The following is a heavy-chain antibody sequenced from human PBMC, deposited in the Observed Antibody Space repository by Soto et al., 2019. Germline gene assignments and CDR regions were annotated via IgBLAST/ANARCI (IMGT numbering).Heavy chain of an antibody. CDR1: GFTFSGSA. CDR2: IRSKANSYAT. D-gene: IGHD2-21*01. J-gene: IGHJ4*02. CDR3: TRHTQEVISDY. V-gene: IGHV3-73*01. Sequence: GGSLRLSCAASGFTFSGSAMHWVRQASGKGLEWVGRIRSKANSYATAYAASVKGRFTISRDDSKNTAYLQMNSLKTEDTAVYYCTRHTQEVISDYWGQGTLVTVSS.